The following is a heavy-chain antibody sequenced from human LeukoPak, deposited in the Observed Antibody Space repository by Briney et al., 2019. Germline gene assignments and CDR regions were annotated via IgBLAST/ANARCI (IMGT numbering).Heavy chain of an antibody. Sequence: SETLSLTCTVSGGSFSSYHWSWIRQPPGKGLEWIGYIYYSGSTNYNPSLKSRVTISVDTSKNQFSLKLSSVTAADTAVYYCARVERFGYFDWWGQGTLVTVLS. V-gene: IGHV4-59*01. D-gene: IGHD3-10*01. CDR3: ARVERFGYFDW. CDR2: IYYSGST. J-gene: IGHJ4*02. CDR1: GGSFSSYH.